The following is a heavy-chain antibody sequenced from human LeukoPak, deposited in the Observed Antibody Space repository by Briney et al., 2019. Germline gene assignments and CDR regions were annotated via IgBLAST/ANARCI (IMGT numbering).Heavy chain of an antibody. CDR2: ISSSGSTI. CDR3: AREDGDWFDF. J-gene: IGHJ4*02. CDR1: GFTFSSYE. D-gene: IGHD4-17*01. Sequence: GGSLRLSCAASGFTFSSYEMNWVRQAPGKGLEWVSYISSSGSTIYYADSVKGRFAISRDNAKKSLYLQMNSLRAEDTAVYYSAREDGDWFDFWGQGTLVTVSS. V-gene: IGHV3-48*03.